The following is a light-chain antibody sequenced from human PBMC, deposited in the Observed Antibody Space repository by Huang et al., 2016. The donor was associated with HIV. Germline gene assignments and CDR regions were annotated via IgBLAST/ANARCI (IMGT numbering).Light chain of an antibody. Sequence: DIQMTQSPSSLSASVGDRVTTTCQASQDISNYLSWYQHKPGRAPKPLIFDASSLETGVRSRFSGSGSGTYFTLTIASLQPEDVATYYCQHYDDPYTFGQGTKLEIK. J-gene: IGKJ2*01. CDR2: DAS. CDR1: QDISNY. V-gene: IGKV1-33*01. CDR3: QHYDDPYT.